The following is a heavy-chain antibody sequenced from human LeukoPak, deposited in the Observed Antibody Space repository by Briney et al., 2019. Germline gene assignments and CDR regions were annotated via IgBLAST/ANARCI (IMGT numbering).Heavy chain of an antibody. CDR1: GGSFSGYY. CDR3: ARVYSGKSTSRYFDY. D-gene: IGHD1-26*01. CDR2: INHSGST. V-gene: IGHV4-34*01. Sequence: PSETLSLTCAVYGGSFSGYYWSWIRQPPGKGLEWIGEINHSGSTNYNPSLKSRVTISVDTSKNQFSLKLSSVTAADTAVYYCARVYSGKSTSRYFDYWGQGTLVTVSS. J-gene: IGHJ4*02.